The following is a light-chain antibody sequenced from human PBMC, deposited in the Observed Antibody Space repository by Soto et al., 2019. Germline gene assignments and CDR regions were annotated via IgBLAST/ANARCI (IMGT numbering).Light chain of an antibody. V-gene: IGKV3-11*01. CDR3: QQRSNWLFT. J-gene: IGKJ3*01. CDR2: DAS. CDR1: QSVSSY. Sequence: EIVLTQSPATLSLSPGERATLSCRASQSVSSYLAWYQQKPGQAPRLLIYDASNRATGIPARFSGSGSGTDFTLSTSSLEPESFAVYYCQQRSNWLFTFGPGTKVDIK.